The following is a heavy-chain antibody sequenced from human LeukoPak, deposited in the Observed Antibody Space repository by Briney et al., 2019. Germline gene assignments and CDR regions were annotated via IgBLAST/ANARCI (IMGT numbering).Heavy chain of an antibody. Sequence: SETLSLTCTVSGGSISSGSYYWSWIRQPAGKGLEWIGRIYTSGSTNYNPSLKSRVTISVDTSKNQFSLKLSSVTAADTAVYYCARGGGSSIAAAEGWFDPWGQGTLVTVSS. CDR1: GGSISSGSYY. D-gene: IGHD6-13*01. CDR3: ARGGGSSIAAAEGWFDP. V-gene: IGHV4-61*02. CDR2: IYTSGST. J-gene: IGHJ5*02.